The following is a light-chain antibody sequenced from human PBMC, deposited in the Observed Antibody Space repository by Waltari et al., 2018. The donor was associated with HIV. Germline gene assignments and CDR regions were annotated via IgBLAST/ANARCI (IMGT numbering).Light chain of an antibody. CDR3: CSYAGSRIHVV. CDR1: FSDVGSYNL. CDR2: EVT. Sequence: QSALTQPASVSGSPGQSITISCTGTFSDVGSYNLVSWYQKHPGEAPKIMIYEVTKRPSGVSSRFSCSKSGNTASLTISGLQAEDEADYYCCSYAGSRIHVVFGGGTKLTVL. J-gene: IGLJ2*01. V-gene: IGLV2-23*02.